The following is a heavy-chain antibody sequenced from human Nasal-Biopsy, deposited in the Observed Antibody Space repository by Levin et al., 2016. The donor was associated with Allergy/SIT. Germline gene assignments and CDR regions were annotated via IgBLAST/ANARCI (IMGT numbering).Heavy chain of an antibody. V-gene: IGHV3-48*01. CDR2: ISSSSSTI. CDR3: ARVRGSYCNDY. CDR1: GFSLSSYS. J-gene: IGHJ4*02. D-gene: IGHD1-26*01. Sequence: GESLKISCAASGFSLSSYSMNWVRQAPGKGLEWVSYISSSSSTIYYADSVKGRFTISRDNAKNSLYLQMNNLRAEDTALYFCARVRGSYCNDYWGLGNPGHRLL.